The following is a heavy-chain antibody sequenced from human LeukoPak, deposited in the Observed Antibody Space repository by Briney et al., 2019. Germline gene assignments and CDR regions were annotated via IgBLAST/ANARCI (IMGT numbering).Heavy chain of an antibody. CDR1: GVTFSSYD. Sequence: GGSLRLSCAASGVTFSSYDMHWVRQAPGKGQEWVAFIRYDGNNKYHADSVKGRFTISRDNSKNTLNLQMNSLRAEDTAVYYCAKDRWGAVASFDNWGQGTLVTVSS. CDR3: AKDRWGAVASFDN. J-gene: IGHJ4*02. CDR2: IRYDGNNK. D-gene: IGHD6-19*01. V-gene: IGHV3-30*02.